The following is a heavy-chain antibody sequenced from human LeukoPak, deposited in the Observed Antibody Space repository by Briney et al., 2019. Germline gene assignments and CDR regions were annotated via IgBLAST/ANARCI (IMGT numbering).Heavy chain of an antibody. CDR2: IYYSGST. CDR1: GGSISSSSYY. J-gene: IGHJ4*02. D-gene: IGHD5-18*01. CDR3: ARGDVDTAMVTGFDY. Sequence: SGTLSLTCTVSGGSISSSSYYWGWIRQPPGKGLEWIGSIYYSGSTYYNPSLKSRVTISVDTSKNQFSLKLSSVTAADTAVYYCARGDVDTAMVTGFDYWGQGTLVTVSS. V-gene: IGHV4-39*07.